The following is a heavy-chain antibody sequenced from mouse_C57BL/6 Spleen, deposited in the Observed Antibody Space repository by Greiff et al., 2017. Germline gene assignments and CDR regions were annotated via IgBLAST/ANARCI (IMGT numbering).Heavy chain of an antibody. CDR3: AREDYYGSSGAY. D-gene: IGHD1-1*01. V-gene: IGHV1-55*01. J-gene: IGHJ3*01. CDR2: IYPGSGST. Sequence: QVQLQQPGAELVKPGASVKMSCKASGYTFTSYWITWVKQRPGQGLEWIGDIYPGSGSTNYNEKFKSKATLTVDTSSSTAYMQLRSLTSEDSAVYYCAREDYYGSSGAYWGQGTLVTVSA. CDR1: GYTFTSYW.